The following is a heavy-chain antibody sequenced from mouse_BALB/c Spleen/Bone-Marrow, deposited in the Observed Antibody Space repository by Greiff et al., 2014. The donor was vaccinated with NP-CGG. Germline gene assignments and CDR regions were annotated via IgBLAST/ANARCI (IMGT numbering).Heavy chain of an antibody. CDR1: GYTFTTYW. V-gene: IGHV1-7*01. Sequence: VQLQQSGAELAKPGASVKMSCKASGYTFTTYWMHWVKQRPGQGLEWIGYINPSTGYTEYNQNFKDKATLTADTSSNTAYMQLSSLTSEDSAVYYCARTCAWFAFWGEGTLVTVSA. J-gene: IGHJ3*01. CDR3: ARTCAWFAF. CDR2: INPSTGYT.